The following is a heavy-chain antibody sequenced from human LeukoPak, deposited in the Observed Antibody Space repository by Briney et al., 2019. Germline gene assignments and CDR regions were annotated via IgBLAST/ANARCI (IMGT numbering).Heavy chain of an antibody. J-gene: IGHJ4*02. D-gene: IGHD6-19*01. CDR2: IKQDGSAK. Sequence: PGESLRLSCVASGFTFSSYATSWVRQAPGKGLEWVAYIKQDGSAKDYVDSVKGRFTISRDNSKNSLYLQMNSLRAEDTAVYYCARGGWSLDYWGQGTLVTVSS. V-gene: IGHV3-7*04. CDR1: GFTFSSYA. CDR3: ARGGWSLDY.